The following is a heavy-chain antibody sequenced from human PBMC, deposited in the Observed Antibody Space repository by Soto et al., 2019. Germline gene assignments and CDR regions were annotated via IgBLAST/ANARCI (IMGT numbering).Heavy chain of an antibody. V-gene: IGHV1-3*01. D-gene: IGHD1-26*01. CDR1: GYTFTSHS. CDR3: ARRFYSGIYWFDY. Sequence: QVQLVQSGSEVKKPGASVKVSCKASGYTFTSHSMHWVRQAPGQRLEWMGWISAGNGNTKYSQKFQGRVTITRDTSASTAYMDLSSLRSEDTAVYYCARRFYSGIYWFDYWGQGTLVTVSS. J-gene: IGHJ4*02. CDR2: ISAGNGNT.